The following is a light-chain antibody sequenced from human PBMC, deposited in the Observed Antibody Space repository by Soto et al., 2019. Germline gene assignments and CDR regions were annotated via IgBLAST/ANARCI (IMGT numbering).Light chain of an antibody. J-gene: IGKJ4*01. CDR2: WAS. CDR1: QSVLYNSDNKNY. CDR3: QQYYSTLT. Sequence: DIVMTQSPDSLAVSLGERATINCKSSQSVLYNSDNKNYLAWYQQKPGQPPRLLIYWASTRESGVPDRFSGSGSGTDFTLTISSLPAEGWAVYYCQQYYSTLTFGGGTKVEIK. V-gene: IGKV4-1*01.